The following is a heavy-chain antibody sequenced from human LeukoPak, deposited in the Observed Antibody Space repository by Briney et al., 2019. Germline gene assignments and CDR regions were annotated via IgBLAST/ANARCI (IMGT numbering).Heavy chain of an antibody. V-gene: IGHV1-69*06. J-gene: IGHJ4*02. Sequence: ASVKVSCKASGGTFSSYAISWVRQAPGQGLEWMVGIIPIFGTANYAQKFQGRVTITADKSTSTAYMELSSLSSEDTAVYYCARDPAGSWNSHFHFWGQGTLVTVSS. D-gene: IGHD1-1*01. CDR3: ARDPAGSWNSHFHF. CDR2: IIPIFGTA. CDR1: GGTFSSYA.